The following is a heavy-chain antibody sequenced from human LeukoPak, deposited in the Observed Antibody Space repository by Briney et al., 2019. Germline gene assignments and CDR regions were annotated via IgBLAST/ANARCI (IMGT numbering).Heavy chain of an antibody. CDR3: AIRYGSGCSYFDY. D-gene: IGHD3-10*01. V-gene: IGHV1-69*02. Sequence: SVKVSCKASGGTFSSYTISWVRQAPGQGLEWMGRIIPILGIANYAQKFQGRVTITADKSTSTAYTELSSLRSEDTAVYYCAIRYGSGCSYFDYWGQGTLVTVSS. CDR2: IIPILGIA. J-gene: IGHJ4*02. CDR1: GGTFSSYT.